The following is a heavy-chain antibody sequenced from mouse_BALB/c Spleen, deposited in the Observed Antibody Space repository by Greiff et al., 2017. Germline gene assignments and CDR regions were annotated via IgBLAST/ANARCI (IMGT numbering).Heavy chain of an antibody. Sequence: EVKLVESGGGLVQPGGSRKLSCAASGFTFSSFGMHWVRQAPEKGLEWVAYISSGSSTIYYADTVKGRFTISRDNPKNTLFLQMTSLRSEDTAMYYCARPYDYDGYYAMDYWGQGTSVTVSS. D-gene: IGHD2-4*01. CDR1: GFTFSSFG. CDR2: ISSGSSTI. V-gene: IGHV5-17*02. CDR3: ARPYDYDGYYAMDY. J-gene: IGHJ4*01.